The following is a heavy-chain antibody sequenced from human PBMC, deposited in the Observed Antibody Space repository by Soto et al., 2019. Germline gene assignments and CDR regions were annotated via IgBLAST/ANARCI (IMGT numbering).Heavy chain of an antibody. CDR1: GYTFTSNH. D-gene: IGHD1-26*01. V-gene: IGHV1-46*01. CDR3: ARDSGSYAADY. Sequence: ASVKVSCKAPGYTFTSNHMHWVRQAPGQGLEWMGIIYPSGGSTRYLQKFQGRVTMTRDTSTSTVYTELSSLRSEDTAVYYCARDSGSYAADYWGQGTLVTVSS. CDR2: IYPSGGST. J-gene: IGHJ4*02.